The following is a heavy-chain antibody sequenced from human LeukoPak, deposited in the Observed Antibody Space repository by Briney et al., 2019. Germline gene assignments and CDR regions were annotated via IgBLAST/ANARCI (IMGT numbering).Heavy chain of an antibody. D-gene: IGHD3-16*01. Sequence: GGSLRLSCAASGFTFSTHWMKWVRQPPGKGLEWVANINREGSDKNYVDSVKGRFTISRDNAKNTLYLQMNSLRVEDTAVYYCARDGVPGGRDVWGQGTTVTVSS. J-gene: IGHJ6*02. V-gene: IGHV3-7*01. CDR2: INREGSDK. CDR3: ARDGVPGGRDV. CDR1: GFTFSTHW.